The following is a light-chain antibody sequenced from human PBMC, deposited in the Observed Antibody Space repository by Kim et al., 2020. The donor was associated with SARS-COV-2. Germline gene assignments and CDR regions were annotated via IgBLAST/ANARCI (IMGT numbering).Light chain of an antibody. V-gene: IGLV2-14*03. J-gene: IGLJ3*02. CDR2: DVN. CDR1: SSDIGGYNY. CDR3: SSYTSTSTPP. Sequence: GQSSTISCTGTSSDIGGYNYVSWYQHHPGKAPKLMIYDVNKRPSGVSYRFSGSKSGNTAFLTIFGLQAEDEADYYCSSYTSTSTPPFGGGTKVTVL.